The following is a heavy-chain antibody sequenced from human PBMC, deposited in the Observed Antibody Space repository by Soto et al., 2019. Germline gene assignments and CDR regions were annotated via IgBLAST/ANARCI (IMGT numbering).Heavy chain of an antibody. CDR2: ISYDGHNT. Sequence: LSDVPSGFPFRYFAMHWVHQAPGKGLEWVAVISYDGHNTYYADSVKGRFTISRDNSKNTLYLQMNSLRAEDTAVYYCAKPGGSGSYGAFEIWGQGTMVTV. V-gene: IGHV3-30*18. CDR1: GFPFRYFA. J-gene: IGHJ3*02. CDR3: AKPGGSGSYGAFEI. D-gene: IGHD1-26*01.